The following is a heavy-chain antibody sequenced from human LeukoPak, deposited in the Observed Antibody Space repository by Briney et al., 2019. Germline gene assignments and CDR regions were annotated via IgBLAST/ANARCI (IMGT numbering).Heavy chain of an antibody. CDR1: GYTFTSYA. J-gene: IGHJ4*02. V-gene: IGHV1-3*03. D-gene: IGHD2-2*02. Sequence: ASVKVSCKASGYTFTSYAMHWVRQAPGQRLEWMGWINAGNGDTKYSQEFQGRVTITADESTSTAYMELSSLRSEDTAVYYCARGEKYPILYYFDYWGQGTLVTVSS. CDR3: ARGEKYPILYYFDY. CDR2: INAGNGDT.